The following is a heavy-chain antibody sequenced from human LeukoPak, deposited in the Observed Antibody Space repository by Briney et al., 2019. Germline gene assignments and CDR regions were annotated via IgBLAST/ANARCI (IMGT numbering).Heavy chain of an antibody. Sequence: SETLSLTCGVYGGSFSAYYWTWIRQTPGKGLEWIGEINHTGGTNYNPSLKSRVTISADTSKNQFSLKLTSVTAADTAVYYCASGATYEWELLRYWGQGALVTVSS. CDR2: INHTGGT. CDR1: GGSFSAYY. CDR3: ASGATYEWELLRY. J-gene: IGHJ4*02. V-gene: IGHV4-34*01. D-gene: IGHD1-26*01.